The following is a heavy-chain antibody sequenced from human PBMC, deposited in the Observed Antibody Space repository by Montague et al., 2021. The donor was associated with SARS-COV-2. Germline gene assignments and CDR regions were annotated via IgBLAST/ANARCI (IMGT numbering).Heavy chain of an antibody. V-gene: IGHV4-31*03. CDR2: IYYSGST. Sequence: TLSLTCTVSGGSISSGGYYWSWIRQHPGKGLEWIGYIYYSGSTYYNPSLKSRVTISVDTSKNQFSLKLSSVTAADTAVYYWARAPRSIAAAGTASDYWGQGTLVTVSS. CDR1: GGSISSGGYY. D-gene: IGHD6-13*01. J-gene: IGHJ4*02. CDR3: ARAPRSIAAAGTASDY.